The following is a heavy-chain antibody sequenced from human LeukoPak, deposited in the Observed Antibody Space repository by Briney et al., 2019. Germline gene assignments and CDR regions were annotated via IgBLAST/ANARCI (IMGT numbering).Heavy chain of an antibody. J-gene: IGHJ1*01. CDR2: INPNSGGT. Sequence: ASVKVSCKASGYTFTGYYMHWVRQAPGQGPEWMGWINPNSGGTNYAQKFQGRVTMTRDTSISTAYMELSRLRSDDTALYYCARVTPQAAEYFQHWGQGTLVTVSS. V-gene: IGHV1-2*02. CDR1: GYTFTGYY. CDR3: ARVTPQAAEYFQH. D-gene: IGHD2-15*01.